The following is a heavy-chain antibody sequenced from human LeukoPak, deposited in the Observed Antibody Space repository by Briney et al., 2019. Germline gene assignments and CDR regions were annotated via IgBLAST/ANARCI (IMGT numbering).Heavy chain of an antibody. CDR2: IIPIFGTA. CDR1: GGTFSIYA. CDR3: AREAKDYYDSSGYAQYFQH. D-gene: IGHD3-22*01. Sequence: GASVNVSCKASGGTFSIYAISWVRQAPGQGLEWMGGIIPIFGTANYAQKFQGRVTITADESTSTAYMELSSLRSEDTAVYYCAREAKDYYDSSGYAQYFQHWGQGTLVTVSS. J-gene: IGHJ1*01. V-gene: IGHV1-69*13.